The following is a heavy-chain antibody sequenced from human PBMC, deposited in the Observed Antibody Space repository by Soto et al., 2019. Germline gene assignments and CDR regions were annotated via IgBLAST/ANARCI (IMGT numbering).Heavy chain of an antibody. CDR3: ARVADFWSRYSLDGFDP. CDR1: GYTFTSYG. D-gene: IGHD3-3*01. J-gene: IGHJ5*02. CDR2: ISAYNGNT. Sequence: ASVKVSCKASGYTFTSYGISWVRQAPGQGLEWMGWISAYNGNTNYAQKLQGRVTMTTDTSTSTAYMELRSLRSDDTAVYYCARVADFWSRYSLDGFDPWGQGTLVTVSS. V-gene: IGHV1-18*01.